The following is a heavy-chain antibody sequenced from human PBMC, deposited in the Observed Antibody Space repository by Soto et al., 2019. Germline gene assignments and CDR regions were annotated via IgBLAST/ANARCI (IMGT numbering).Heavy chain of an antibody. CDR2: VYYSGST. Sequence: PSETLSLTCTVSGDSISSSNYHWGWIRQPPGKGLEWIGSVYYSGSTYYNPSLKSRVTISVDTSKNQFSLKLSSVTAADTAVYYCARFVDYDSSGYYFWSRGWFDPWGQGTLVTVSS. V-gene: IGHV4-39*01. J-gene: IGHJ5*02. D-gene: IGHD3-22*01. CDR3: ARFVDYDSSGYYFWSRGWFDP. CDR1: GDSISSSNYH.